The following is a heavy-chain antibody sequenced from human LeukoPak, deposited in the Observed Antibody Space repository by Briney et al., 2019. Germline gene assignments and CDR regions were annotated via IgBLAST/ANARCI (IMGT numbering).Heavy chain of an antibody. J-gene: IGHJ6*02. CDR2: ISGSGGST. Sequence: GGSLRLSCAASGFTFSSYAMSWVRQAPGKGLEWVSAISGSGGSTYYADSVKGRFTISRDNSKNTLYLQMNSLRAEDTAVYYCAKALVGAPTRDFYGMGVWGQGTTVTVSS. CDR1: GFTFSSYA. CDR3: AKALVGAPTRDFYGMGV. D-gene: IGHD1-26*01. V-gene: IGHV3-23*01.